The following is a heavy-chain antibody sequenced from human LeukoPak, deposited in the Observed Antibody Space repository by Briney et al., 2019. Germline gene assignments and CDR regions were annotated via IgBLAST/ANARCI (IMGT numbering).Heavy chain of an antibody. CDR3: ARESAYDSSGYYGPPWYFDL. CDR1: GFTVSSNY. CDR2: ISSSGSTI. J-gene: IGHJ2*01. D-gene: IGHD3-22*01. V-gene: IGHV3-11*04. Sequence: GGSLRLSCAASGFTVSSNYMSWVRQAPGKGLEWVSYISSSGSTIYYADSVKGRFTISRDNAKNSLYLQMNSLRAEDTAVYYCARESAYDSSGYYGPPWYFDLWGRGTLVTVSS.